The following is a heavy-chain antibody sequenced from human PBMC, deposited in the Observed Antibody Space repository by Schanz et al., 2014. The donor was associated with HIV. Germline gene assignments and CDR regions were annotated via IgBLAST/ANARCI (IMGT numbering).Heavy chain of an antibody. CDR3: AKFGRLLGNFDD. J-gene: IGHJ4*02. D-gene: IGHD2-15*01. CDR1: GFAFSNYA. Sequence: EVQLLESGGGLVQPGGSLRLSCAASGFAFSNYAMSWVRQAPGKGLEWVSSITESGGRTYYADSVNGRFTISRDNSKNTLYLQMTTLRTEDTAVYYCAKFGRLLGNFDDWGQGTLVTVSS. V-gene: IGHV3-23*01. CDR2: ITESGGRT.